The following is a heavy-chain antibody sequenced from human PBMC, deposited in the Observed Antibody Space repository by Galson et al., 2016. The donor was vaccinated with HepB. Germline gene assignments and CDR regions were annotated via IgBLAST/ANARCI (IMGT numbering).Heavy chain of an antibody. D-gene: IGHD3-10*01. Sequence: SETLSLTCTVSGASIGSDIWWSWVRQSPGKGLEWIGEIYQTGSTTYNPSFQRRVTISIDKSKNDFSLNLNSVTAADTAIYYCAAQKFGFRVTESWGQGTQVTVSP. CDR1: GASIGSDIW. CDR2: IYQTGST. CDR3: AAQKFGFRVTES. V-gene: IGHV4-4*02. J-gene: IGHJ5*02.